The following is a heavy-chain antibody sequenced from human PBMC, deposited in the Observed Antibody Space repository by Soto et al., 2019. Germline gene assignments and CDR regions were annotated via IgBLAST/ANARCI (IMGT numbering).Heavy chain of an antibody. Sequence: QVQLVESGGGVVQPGRSLRLSCAASGFTFSSYAMHWVRQAPGKGLEWVAVISYDGSNKYYADSVKGRFTISRDNSKNTLYLQMNRLRAEDTAVYYSARDEIRFSWAYGMDVWGPGTTVTVSS. J-gene: IGHJ6*02. CDR1: GFTFSSYA. D-gene: IGHD1-26*01. CDR2: ISYDGSNK. V-gene: IGHV3-30-3*01. CDR3: ARDEIRFSWAYGMDV.